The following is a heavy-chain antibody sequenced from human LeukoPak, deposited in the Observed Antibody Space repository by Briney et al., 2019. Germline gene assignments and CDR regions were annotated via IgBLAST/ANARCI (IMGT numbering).Heavy chain of an antibody. CDR2: IQSDGST. Sequence: RAGGSLRLSCAASGFKFSNYWMYWVRQAPGKGLVWVSRIQSDGSTSYADSVKGRFTISRDNAKNTLYLQMNSLRVEDTAVYYCARDPDVVVPAAMPFDYWGQGTLVTVSS. D-gene: IGHD2-2*01. V-gene: IGHV3-74*01. CDR3: ARDPDVVVPAAMPFDY. J-gene: IGHJ4*02. CDR1: GFKFSNYW.